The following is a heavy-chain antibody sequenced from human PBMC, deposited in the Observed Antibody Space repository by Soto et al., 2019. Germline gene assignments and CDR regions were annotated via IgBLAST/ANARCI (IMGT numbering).Heavy chain of an antibody. CDR2: IDSAGKI. J-gene: IGHJ1*01. D-gene: IGHD2-15*01. V-gene: IGHV3-53*01. CDR3: AKDNAGPFHL. CDR1: GFTVSSYQ. Sequence: EVQLVDSGGGLIQPGGSLRLSCAASGFTVSSYQLNWVRQSPGKGLAWVSIIDSAGKIYYAVSVKGRVTSSRDNLKNTLNLQLNSLRDEDTAVYYCAKDNAGPFHLWGQGTLVTGSS.